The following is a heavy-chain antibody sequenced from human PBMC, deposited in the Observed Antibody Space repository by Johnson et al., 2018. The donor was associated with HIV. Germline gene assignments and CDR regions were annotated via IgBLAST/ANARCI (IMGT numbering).Heavy chain of an antibody. CDR1: GFTFDDYA. V-gene: IGHV3-9*01. J-gene: IGHJ3*02. D-gene: IGHD6-6*01. CDR3: AKDMRIAARPAVGAFDI. Sequence: VQLVESGGGLVQPGRSLRLSCAASGFTFDDYAMHWVRQAPGKGLEWVSGISWNSGSIGYADSVKGRFTISRDNAKNSLYLQMNSLRAEDTALYYCAKDMRIAARPAVGAFDIWGQG. CDR2: ISWNSGSI.